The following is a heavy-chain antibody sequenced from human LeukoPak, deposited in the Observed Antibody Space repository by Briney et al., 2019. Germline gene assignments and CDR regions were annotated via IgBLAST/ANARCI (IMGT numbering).Heavy chain of an antibody. CDR2: ISYDGNNK. V-gene: IGHV3-30-3*01. J-gene: IGHJ4*02. Sequence: GGSLRLSCAASGFTFSTYVMHWVRQAPGKGLEWVAVISYDGNNKYYADSVKGRFTISRDNSNNTLYLQMESLKTEDTAVYYCARPADLDYWGQGTLVTVSS. CDR3: ARPADLDY. CDR1: GFTFSTYV.